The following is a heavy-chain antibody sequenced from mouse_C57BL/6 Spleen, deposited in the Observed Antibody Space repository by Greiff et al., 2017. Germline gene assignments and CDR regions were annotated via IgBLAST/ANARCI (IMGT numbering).Heavy chain of an antibody. Sequence: QVQLQQSGAELVRPGTSVKVSCKASGYAFTNYLIEWVKQRPGQGLEWIGVINPGSGGTNYNEKFKGKATLTADKSSSTAYMQLSSLTSEDAAVDFCARELRYYAMDYWGQGTSVTVSS. V-gene: IGHV1-54*01. CDR1: GYAFTNYL. CDR2: INPGSGGT. CDR3: ARELRYYAMDY. J-gene: IGHJ4*01. D-gene: IGHD1-1*01.